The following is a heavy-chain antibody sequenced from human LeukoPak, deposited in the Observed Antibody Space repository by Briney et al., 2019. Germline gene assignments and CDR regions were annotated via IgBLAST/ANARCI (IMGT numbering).Heavy chain of an antibody. CDR2: ISGGSPVI. V-gene: IGHV3-48*01. CDR3: TRGCYRVDF. Sequence: GGSLRLSCAASGFSFRMYSMNWVRQAPGKGLEWVSHISGGSPVIDYADSVKGRFIISRENAKNSLYLQMYSLRAEDTAVYYCTRGCYRVDFWGQGTLVTVSS. D-gene: IGHD3-10*02. CDR1: GFSFRMYS. J-gene: IGHJ4*02.